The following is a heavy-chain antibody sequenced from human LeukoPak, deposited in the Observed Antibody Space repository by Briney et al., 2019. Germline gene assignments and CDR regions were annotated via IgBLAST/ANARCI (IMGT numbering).Heavy chain of an antibody. V-gene: IGHV4-34*01. D-gene: IGHD3-22*01. Sequence: SETLSLTCAVYGGSFSGYYWSWIRQVPGKGLEWIGEINHSGSTNYNPSLKSRVTISVDTSKNQFSLKLSSVTAADTAVYYCARSPDSSGYYYEYYFDYWGQGTLVTVSS. CDR3: ARSPDSSGYYYEYYFDY. J-gene: IGHJ4*02. CDR1: GGSFSGYY. CDR2: INHSGST.